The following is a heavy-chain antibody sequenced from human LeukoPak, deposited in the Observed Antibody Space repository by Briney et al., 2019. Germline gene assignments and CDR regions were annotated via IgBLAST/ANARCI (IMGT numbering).Heavy chain of an antibody. V-gene: IGHV4-59*12. CDR1: GGSISSYY. J-gene: IGHJ4*02. CDR2: IYYSGTT. D-gene: IGHD3-22*01. CDR3: ARDGYGSSGYFDY. Sequence: PSETLSLTCTVSGGSISSYYWSWIRQPPGKGLEWIGYIYYSGTTYYNPSLKSRVTILVDTSKNHFSLKLSSVTAADTAVYYCARDGYGSSGYFDYWGQGTLVTVTS.